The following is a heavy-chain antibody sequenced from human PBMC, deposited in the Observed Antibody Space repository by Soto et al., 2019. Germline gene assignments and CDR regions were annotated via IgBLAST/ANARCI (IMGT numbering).Heavy chain of an antibody. J-gene: IGHJ5*02. CDR1: GGSISSGGYY. V-gene: IGHV4-31*03. D-gene: IGHD6-13*01. CDR2: IYYSGST. CDR3: ARDGGIAGPQLDP. Sequence: QVQLQESGPGLVKPSQTLSLTCTVSGGSISSGGYYWSWIPQHPGKGLEWIGYIYYSGSTYYNPSLKSRVTISVDTSKNQFSLKLSSVTAADTAVYYCARDGGIAGPQLDPWGQGTLVTVSS.